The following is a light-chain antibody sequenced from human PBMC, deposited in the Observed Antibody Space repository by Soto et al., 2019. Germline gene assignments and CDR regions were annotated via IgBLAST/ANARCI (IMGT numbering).Light chain of an antibody. CDR1: QEISNS. J-gene: IGKJ4*01. CDR3: QKVNSPPLT. V-gene: IGKV1-27*01. CDR2: TAS. Sequence: DIQMTQSRSSLSPSLADRVTITCRASQEISNSLVWYQQKPGKVPNLLIYTASTLQSGVPSRFSGSGSGTDFTLTISSLQPEDVATYSSQKVNSPPLTFGGGTKVDIK.